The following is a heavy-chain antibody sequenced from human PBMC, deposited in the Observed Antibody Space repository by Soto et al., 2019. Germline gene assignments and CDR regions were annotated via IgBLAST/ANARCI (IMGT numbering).Heavy chain of an antibody. D-gene: IGHD2-21*02. V-gene: IGHV4-30-2*06. CDR3: ASSRVVTTDFDY. CDR2: SYNSGST. Sequence: QLQLQESGSRLVKPSQTLSLTCAVSGGSISRAGYSWSWLRQSPGKGLAWIGYSYNSGSTFYNPSLKSRLTRSVDRAKNQLSLQLNSATAADTAVYYCASSRVVTTDFDYWGQGTLVTVSS. CDR1: GGSISRAGYS. J-gene: IGHJ4*02.